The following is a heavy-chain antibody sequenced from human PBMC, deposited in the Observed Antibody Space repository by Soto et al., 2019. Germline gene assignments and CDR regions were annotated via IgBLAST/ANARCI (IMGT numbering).Heavy chain of an antibody. CDR2: ISGSGGST. CDR3: AGRRAFVDTAMVNYYYGMDV. D-gene: IGHD5-18*01. V-gene: IGHV3-23*01. Sequence: SLRLSCAASGFTFSSYAMSWVRQAPGKGLEWVSAISGSGGSTYYADSVKGRFTISRDNSKNTLYLQMNSLRAEDTAVYYCAGRRAFVDTAMVNYYYGMDVWGQGTTVTVSS. CDR1: GFTFSSYA. J-gene: IGHJ6*02.